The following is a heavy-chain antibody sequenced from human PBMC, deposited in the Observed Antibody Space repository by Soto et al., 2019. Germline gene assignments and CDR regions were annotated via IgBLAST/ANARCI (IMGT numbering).Heavy chain of an antibody. J-gene: IGHJ6*02. V-gene: IGHV1-18*01. CDR3: AMADNYGTRTPLDV. CDR2: ISPYGVNT. CDR1: GYIFFNYG. Sequence: QVQLVQSGDEVRKHGSSVKVSCKASGYIFFNYGIAWVRQTPGQRLSWRGWISPYGVNTLYASKVQGRHTMSTDTSTSAVYMDLGSQTSEDTAVDYCAMADNYGTRTPLDVWGQETTVTVAS. D-gene: IGHD1-1*01.